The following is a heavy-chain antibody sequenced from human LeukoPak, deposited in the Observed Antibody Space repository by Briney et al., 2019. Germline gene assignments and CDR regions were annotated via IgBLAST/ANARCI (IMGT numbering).Heavy chain of an antibody. Sequence: ASVKVSCKASGYTFTGYYMHWVRQAPGQGLEWMGWINPNSGGTNYAQKFQGRVTVTRDTSISTAYMELSRLRSDDTAVYYCARGGGYCSSTSCYFAWFDPWGQGTLVTVSS. V-gene: IGHV1-2*02. CDR3: ARGGGYCSSTSCYFAWFDP. D-gene: IGHD2-2*01. J-gene: IGHJ5*02. CDR1: GYTFTGYY. CDR2: INPNSGGT.